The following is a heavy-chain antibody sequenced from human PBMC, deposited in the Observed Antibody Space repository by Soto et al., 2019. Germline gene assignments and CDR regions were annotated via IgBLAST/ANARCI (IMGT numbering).Heavy chain of an antibody. V-gene: IGHV1-24*01. CDR2: FDPEDGET. D-gene: IGHD2-2*03. J-gene: IGHJ3*02. CDR1: GYTLTELS. Sequence: ASVKVSCKVSGYTLTELSMHWVRQAPGKGLEWMGGFDPEDGETIYAQKFQGRVTMTEDTSTDTAYMELSSLRSEDTAVYYCATRFGYCIVCGSLDIWGQGTMVTVSS. CDR3: ATRFGYCIVCGSLDI.